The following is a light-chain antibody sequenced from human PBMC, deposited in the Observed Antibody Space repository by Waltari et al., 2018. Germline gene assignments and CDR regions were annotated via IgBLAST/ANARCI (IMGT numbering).Light chain of an antibody. Sequence: QLVLTQSPSASASLGASVKLTCTLSSGHSSNVIAWLQQQPEKGPRYLLKVNSDGSHSKGAKRPDCFSGSRSGTEHYLTISSLQSEDEADYYCQTGGHGTWVFGGGTKLTVL. CDR3: QTGGHGTWV. CDR1: SGHSSNV. J-gene: IGLJ3*02. CDR2: VNSDGSH. V-gene: IGLV4-69*01.